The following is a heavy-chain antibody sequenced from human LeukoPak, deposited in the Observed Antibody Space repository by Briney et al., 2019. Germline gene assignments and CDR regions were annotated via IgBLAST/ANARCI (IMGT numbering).Heavy chain of an antibody. D-gene: IGHD3-22*01. CDR2: INPSSGGT. V-gene: IGHV1-2*02. CDR3: ARDRYYDSSGYVTDH. CDR1: GYTFTGYY. Sequence: ASVKVSCKASGYTFTGYYMHWVRQAPGQGLEWMGWINPSSGGTNYAQKFQGRVTMTRDTSISTAYMELSRLRSDDTAVYYCARDRYYDSSGYVTDHWGQGTLVTVSS. J-gene: IGHJ4*02.